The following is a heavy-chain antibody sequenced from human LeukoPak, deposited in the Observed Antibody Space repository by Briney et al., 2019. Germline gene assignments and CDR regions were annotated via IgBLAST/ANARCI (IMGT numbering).Heavy chain of an antibody. Sequence: SETLSLSCAVSGVSITDYYWNWIRQAPGKGLEWGGYIFYSGSTNYNPSLKGRVTISADTSKTPSSLRLSCLAAADPAVYGCASGYSASGTYSGYFQYWGQGTPVTVSS. CDR1: GVSITDYY. CDR3: ASGYSASGTYSGYFQY. CDR2: IFYSGST. V-gene: IGHV4-59*01. J-gene: IGHJ1*01. D-gene: IGHD3-10*01.